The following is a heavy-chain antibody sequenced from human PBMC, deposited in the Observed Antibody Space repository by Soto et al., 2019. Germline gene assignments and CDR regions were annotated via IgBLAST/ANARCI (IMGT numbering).Heavy chain of an antibody. D-gene: IGHD3-10*01. CDR2: ISTYNGDT. CDR1: GYSFTSHG. V-gene: IGHV1-18*04. J-gene: IGHJ4*02. Sequence: ASVKVSCKASGYSFTSHGISWVRQAPGQGLEWMGWISTYNGDTNYAQNVQGRVTMTRDTSTSTAYMELSSLRSKDTAVYYCARVSASGGYWGQGTLVTVSS. CDR3: ARVSASGGY.